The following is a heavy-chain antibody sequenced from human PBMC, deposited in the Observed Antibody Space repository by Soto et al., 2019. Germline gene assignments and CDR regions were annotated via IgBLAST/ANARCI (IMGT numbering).Heavy chain of an antibody. J-gene: IGHJ4*02. CDR2: INYSGGT. CDR3: ARHVNRGAIFDY. V-gene: IGHV4-59*08. CDR1: GGSISSYY. D-gene: IGHD3-3*01. Sequence: QVQLQESGPGLVKPSETLSLTCTVSGGSISSYYWSWIRQPPGKGLEGIGYINYSGGTTYNPSLRSRVTISVDTSKNRLSLKLSSVTAADTAVYYCARHVNRGAIFDYWGQGTLVTVSS.